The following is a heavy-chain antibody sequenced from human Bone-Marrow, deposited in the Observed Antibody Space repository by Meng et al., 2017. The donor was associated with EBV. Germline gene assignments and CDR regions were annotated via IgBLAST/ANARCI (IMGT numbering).Heavy chain of an antibody. Sequence: QVLWWRLGGGVKTPGSSVKVSCWTSGGTFNSDAVSWVRQAPGQGLEWMGGLIPMSGAPHYAQKFQGRVTITADESTSTHYMDLSNLRSDDTAMYYCASESGRGFTPDYWGQGTLVTVSS. D-gene: IGHD3-10*01. J-gene: IGHJ4*02. CDR2: LIPMSGAP. V-gene: IGHV1-69*01. CDR1: GGTFNSDA. CDR3: ASESGRGFTPDY.